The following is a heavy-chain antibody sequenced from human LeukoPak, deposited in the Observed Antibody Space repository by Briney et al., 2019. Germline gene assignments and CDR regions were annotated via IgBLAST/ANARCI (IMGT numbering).Heavy chain of an antibody. CDR2: ISDSATTT. Sequence: PSETLSLTCAVYGGSFSGYYWSWVRQAPGKGLEWVSAISDSATTTYHADSVKGRFTISRDNSKSTLSLQMNSLRAEDTAIYYCATYRQVLLPFESWGQGTLVTVSS. J-gene: IGHJ4*02. CDR1: GGSFSGYY. CDR3: ATYRQVLLPFES. V-gene: IGHV3-23*01. D-gene: IGHD2-8*02.